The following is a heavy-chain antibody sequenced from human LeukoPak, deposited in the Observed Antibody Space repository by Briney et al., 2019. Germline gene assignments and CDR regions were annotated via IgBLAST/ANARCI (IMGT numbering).Heavy chain of an antibody. CDR1: GYTFTSYD. CDR3: ARSLAPDFWSLYYYYYYMDV. J-gene: IGHJ6*03. CDR2: MNPNSGNT. V-gene: IGHV1-8*01. Sequence: ASVKVSCKDSGYTFTSYDLNGVRQATGQGLEWMGWMNPNSGNTGYAQKFQGRVTMTRNTSISTAYMELSSLRSEDTAVYYCARSLAPDFWSLYYYYYYMDVWGKGTTVTVSS. D-gene: IGHD3-3*01.